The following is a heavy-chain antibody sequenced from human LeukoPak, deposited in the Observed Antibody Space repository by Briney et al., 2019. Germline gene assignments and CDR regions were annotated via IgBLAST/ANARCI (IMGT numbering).Heavy chain of an antibody. CDR2: IYYSGST. D-gene: IGHD2-2*01. CDR3: ARDKEVPAPGNWFDP. CDR1: GGSISSSSYY. Sequence: SETLSLTCTVSGGSISSSSYYWGWIRQPPGKGLEWIGSIYYSGSTYYNPSLKSRVTISVDTSKNQFSLKLSSVTAADTAVYYCARDKEVPAPGNWFDPWGQGTLVTVSS. J-gene: IGHJ5*02. V-gene: IGHV4-39*07.